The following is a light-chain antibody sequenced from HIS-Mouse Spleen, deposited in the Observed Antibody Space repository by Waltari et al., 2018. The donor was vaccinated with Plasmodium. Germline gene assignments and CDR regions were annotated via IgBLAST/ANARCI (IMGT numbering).Light chain of an antibody. J-gene: IGKJ5*01. CDR1: QSVSSSY. CDR3: QQYGSSPIT. CDR2: GAS. V-gene: IGKV3-20*01. Sequence: DIALTQSPGTLSLSPGERATLSCRASQSVSSSYFAWYQQKPGPAPRLLILGASSRATGIPDRFSGSGSGTDFTLTISRLEPEDFAVYYCQQYGSSPITFGQGTRLEIK.